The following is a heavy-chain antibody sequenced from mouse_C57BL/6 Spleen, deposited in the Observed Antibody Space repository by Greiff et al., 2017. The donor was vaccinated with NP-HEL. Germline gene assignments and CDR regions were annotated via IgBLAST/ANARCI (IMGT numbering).Heavy chain of an antibody. CDR2: INPSTGGT. D-gene: IGHD2-4*01. V-gene: IGHV1-42*01. J-gene: IGHJ3*01. CDR1: GYSFTGYY. Sequence: VQLQQSGPELVKPGASVKISCKASGYSFTGYYMNWVKQSPEKSLEWIGEINPSTGGTTYNQKFKAKATLTVDKSSSTAYMQLKSLTSEDSAVYYCARVNDYDGFAYWGQGTLVTVSA. CDR3: ARVNDYDGFAY.